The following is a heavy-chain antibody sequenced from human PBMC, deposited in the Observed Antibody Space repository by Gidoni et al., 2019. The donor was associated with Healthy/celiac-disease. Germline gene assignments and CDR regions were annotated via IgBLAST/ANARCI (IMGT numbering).Heavy chain of an antibody. CDR3: ARDPRFLEWSYGPQYYYYGMDV. J-gene: IGHJ6*02. V-gene: IGHV3-21*01. CDR1: GFTFSTSS. CDR2: SSGRRSYI. Sequence: EVQLVESGGGLVKPGGSLRLSCAASGFTFSTSSMNWVRQAPGKGLEWVPSSSGRRSYIYYADAVKGRFTISRDNAKNSLYLQMNSRRAEDTAVYYCARDPRFLEWSYGPQYYYYGMDVWGQGTTVTVSS. D-gene: IGHD3-3*01.